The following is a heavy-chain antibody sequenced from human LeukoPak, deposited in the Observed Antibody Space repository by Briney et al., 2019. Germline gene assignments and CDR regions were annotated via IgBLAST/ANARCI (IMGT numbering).Heavy chain of an antibody. CDR2: IYGDGST. CDR3: ARVIVATNTFDAFDI. D-gene: IGHD5-12*01. Sequence: GRSLRLSCAASGFTFSSYGMHWVRQAPGKGLEWVSIIYGDGSTYYADSMKGRFTISRDNSKNTLYLQINSLRVEDTAVYYCARVIVATNTFDAFDIWGQGTMVTVSS. J-gene: IGHJ3*02. V-gene: IGHV3-53*01. CDR1: GFTFSSYG.